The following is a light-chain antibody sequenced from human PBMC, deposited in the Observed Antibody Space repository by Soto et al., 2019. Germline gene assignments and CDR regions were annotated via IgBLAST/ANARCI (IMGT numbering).Light chain of an antibody. CDR1: QSVLYSSNTKNY. Sequence: DIVMTQSPDSLAVSLGERATINCKSSQSVLYSSNTKNYLAWYQQKPGQPPKLLIYWASTRESGVPDRFSGSGSGTDFTLSISNLQAEDVAVYYCQQYYSTLHSFGQGTKLEMK. J-gene: IGKJ2*03. CDR3: QQYYSTLHS. CDR2: WAS. V-gene: IGKV4-1*01.